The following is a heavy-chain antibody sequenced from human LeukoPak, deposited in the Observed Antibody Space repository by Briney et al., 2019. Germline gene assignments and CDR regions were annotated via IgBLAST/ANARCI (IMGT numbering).Heavy chain of an antibody. CDR3: ARLWSTDCSGGSCPHQPNY. CDR1: GGSVSSSSYH. V-gene: IGHV4-39*01. CDR2: VFYSGST. Sequence: TPSETLSLTCTVSGGSVSSSSYHWGWIRQPPGKGLEWIGSVFYSGSTYYNPSLKSRVTMSVDTSKNQFSLKLSSVIAADTAVYYCARLWSTDCSGGSCPHQPNYWGQGTLVTVSS. J-gene: IGHJ4*02. D-gene: IGHD2-15*01.